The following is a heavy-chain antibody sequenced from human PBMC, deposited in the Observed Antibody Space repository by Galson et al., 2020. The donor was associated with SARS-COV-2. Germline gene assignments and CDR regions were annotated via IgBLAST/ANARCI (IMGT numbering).Heavy chain of an antibody. D-gene: IGHD1-26*01. V-gene: IGHV3-23*03. Sequence: GESLKISCAASGFTFSSYGMSWVRPAPGKGLDWVSIIYSGGSADYAESVKGRFTISRDNSRNTVYLQMNSLTAEDTAVYYCAKDSSRSSGSYENYMDVWGKGTTVTVSS. CDR2: IIYSGGSA. CDR3: AKDSSRSSGSYENYMDV. J-gene: IGHJ6*03. CDR1: GFTFSSYG.